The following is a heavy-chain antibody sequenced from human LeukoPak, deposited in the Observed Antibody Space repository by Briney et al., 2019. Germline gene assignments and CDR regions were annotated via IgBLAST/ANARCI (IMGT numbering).Heavy chain of an antibody. CDR1: GFNFSSNY. J-gene: IGHJ4*02. V-gene: IGHV3-53*01. D-gene: IGHD1-26*01. CDR3: ARSGSYVDY. Sequence: PGGSLRLSCAASGFNFSSNYMSWVRHAPGKGLEWFSVIYSGGSTYYADSVKGRFNISRDNSKNTLYLQMKSLRAEDTAVYYCARSGSYVDYWGQGTLVTVSS. CDR2: IYSGGST.